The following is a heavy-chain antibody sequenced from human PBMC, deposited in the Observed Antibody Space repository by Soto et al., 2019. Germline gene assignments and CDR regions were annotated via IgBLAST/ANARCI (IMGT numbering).Heavy chain of an antibody. J-gene: IGHJ3*01. D-gene: IGHD6-13*01. CDR3: ARGGTSGWLKGAYDV. CDR2: IIPMFGIP. V-gene: IGHV1-69*01. CDR1: GGTLNKHA. Sequence: QVQLVQSGAEVKKPGSSVKVSCKASGGTLNKHAITWVRRAPGQGLEWLGGIIPMFGIPNYPQKFQGRVTITADDSTSTSHMALHSLTSDDTAVYYCARGGTSGWLKGAYDVWGQGTMVTVSS.